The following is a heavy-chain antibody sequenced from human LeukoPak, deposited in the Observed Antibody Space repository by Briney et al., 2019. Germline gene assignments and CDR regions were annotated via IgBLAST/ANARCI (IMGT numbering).Heavy chain of an antibody. V-gene: IGHV1-8*03. CDR3: AREGASSGPYSHYFDY. CDR2: MNPNTGNT. D-gene: IGHD6-19*01. J-gene: IGHJ4*02. CDR1: GGTFSSYA. Sequence: GASVKVSCKASGGTFSSYAISWVRQSTGQGLEWMGWMNPNTGNTGYAHKFQGRVTITRDTSINTAYMELSSLRSEDTAVYYCAREGASSGPYSHYFDYWGQGTLVTVSS.